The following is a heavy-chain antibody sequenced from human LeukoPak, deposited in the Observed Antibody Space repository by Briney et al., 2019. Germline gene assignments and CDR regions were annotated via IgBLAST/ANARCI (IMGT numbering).Heavy chain of an antibody. CDR2: ISISISYI. CDR3: ARDLAAVGFDP. Sequence: GGSLRLSCAASGFTFSSYSMNWVRQAPGKGLEWGSSISISISYIYYADSVKGRFTIYRENAKNSLYLQMNSLRAEDTAVYYCARDLAAVGFDPWGQGTLVTVSS. CDR1: GFTFSSYS. J-gene: IGHJ5*02. V-gene: IGHV3-21*01. D-gene: IGHD6-13*01.